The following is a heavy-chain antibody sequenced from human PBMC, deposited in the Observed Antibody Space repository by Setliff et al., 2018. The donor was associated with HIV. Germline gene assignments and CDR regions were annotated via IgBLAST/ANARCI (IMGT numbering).Heavy chain of an antibody. V-gene: IGHV4-38-2*02. Sequence: SETLSLTCAVSGYSISSGYYWGWIRQPPRKGLEWIGSIYHSGSTYYNPSLKSRVTISLDTSKNQFSLKLSSVTAADTAVYYCARDIQAAGTGWFDPWGQGTLVTVSS. CDR3: ARDIQAAGTGWFDP. CDR1: GYSISSGYY. J-gene: IGHJ5*02. CDR2: IYHSGST. D-gene: IGHD6-13*01.